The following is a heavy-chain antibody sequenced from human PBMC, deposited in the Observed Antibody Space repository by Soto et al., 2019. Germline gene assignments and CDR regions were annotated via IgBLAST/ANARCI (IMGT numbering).Heavy chain of an antibody. J-gene: IGHJ6*02. Sequence: QVQLVQSGAEVKKPGSSVKVSCQASGGTPSNSAMSWVRQAPGQGLEWMGAIIPVFGIVNYAQKFQGRVTITADESTNTAYMDLSSLKSDDTAVYYCASGRIAVVGSRAYYGMDVWGQGTTVTVSS. D-gene: IGHD6-19*01. CDR3: ASGRIAVVGSRAYYGMDV. V-gene: IGHV1-69*01. CDR1: GGTPSNSA. CDR2: IIPVFGIV.